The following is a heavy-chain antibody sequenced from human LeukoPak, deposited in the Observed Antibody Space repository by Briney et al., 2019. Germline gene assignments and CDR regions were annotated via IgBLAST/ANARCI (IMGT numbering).Heavy chain of an antibody. D-gene: IGHD6-13*01. CDR1: GDSISSVGYS. V-gene: IGHV4-30-4*07. Sequence: SETRSLTCAVAGDSISSVGYSWGWIRQTPGKGLEGIAYIHDSGSTYNNQCLKTRLSISIDTSKNQFSLKLNSVTAADTAVYYCARAVAAAGNNWFDPWGQGTLVTVSS. CDR3: ARAVAAAGNNWFDP. CDR2: IHDSGST. J-gene: IGHJ5*02.